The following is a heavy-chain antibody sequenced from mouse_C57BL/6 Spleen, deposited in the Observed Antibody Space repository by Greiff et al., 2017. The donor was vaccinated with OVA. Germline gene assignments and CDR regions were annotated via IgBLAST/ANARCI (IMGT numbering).Heavy chain of an antibody. CDR1: GYAFTNYL. Sequence: VQLQQSGAELVRPGTSVKVPCKASGYAFTNYLIEWVKQRPGQGLEWIGVINPGSGGTNYNEKFKGKATLTADKSSSTAYMQLSSLTSEDSAVYFCARSGDGYLGYWGQGTTLTVSS. J-gene: IGHJ2*01. D-gene: IGHD2-3*01. V-gene: IGHV1-54*01. CDR2: INPGSGGT. CDR3: ARSGDGYLGY.